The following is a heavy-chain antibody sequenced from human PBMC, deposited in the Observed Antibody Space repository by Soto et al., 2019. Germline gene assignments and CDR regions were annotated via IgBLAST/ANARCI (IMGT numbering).Heavy chain of an antibody. CDR1: GFTFSSYG. Sequence: PGGSLRLSCAASGFTFSSYGMHWVRQAPGKGLEWVAVISYDGSNKYYADSVKGRFTISRDNSKNTLYLQMNSLRAEDTAVYYCAKLVAATPADYWGQGTLVTVSS. J-gene: IGHJ4*02. V-gene: IGHV3-30*18. CDR2: ISYDGSNK. CDR3: AKLVAATPADY. D-gene: IGHD2-15*01.